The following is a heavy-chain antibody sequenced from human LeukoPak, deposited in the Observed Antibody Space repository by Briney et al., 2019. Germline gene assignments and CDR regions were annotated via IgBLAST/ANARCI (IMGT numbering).Heavy chain of an antibody. V-gene: IGHV1-8*01. CDR2: MNPNSGNT. D-gene: IGHD2-15*01. CDR3: ARDSCSGGSCYPYYFDY. J-gene: IGHJ4*02. Sequence: ASVKVSCKASGYTFTSYDINWVRQATGQGLEWMGWMNPNSGNTGYAQKFQGRVTMTRNTSISTAYMELSRLRSDDTAVYYCARDSCSGGSCYPYYFDYWGQGTLVTVSS. CDR1: GYTFTSYD.